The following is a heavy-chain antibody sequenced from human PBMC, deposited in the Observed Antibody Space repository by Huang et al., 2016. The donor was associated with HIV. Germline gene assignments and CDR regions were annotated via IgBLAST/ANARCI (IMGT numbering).Heavy chain of an antibody. CDR2: ISKTSGAT. V-gene: IGHV3-48*01. CDR1: GYTFSTYS. Sequence: EVQLVESGGGLEQPGGSLRLSCVASGYTFSTYSMNWVRQAPGKGREWVSYISKTSGATSYAESVKGRFTVSRDNVKNSLYLQMNRLRVEDTAMYYCVRDSSSGLQLRYWGQGALVIVS. CDR3: VRDSSSGLQLRY. J-gene: IGHJ4*02. D-gene: IGHD3-22*01.